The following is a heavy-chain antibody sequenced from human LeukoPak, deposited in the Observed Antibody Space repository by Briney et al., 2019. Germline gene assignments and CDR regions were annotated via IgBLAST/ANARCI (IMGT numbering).Heavy chain of an antibody. J-gene: IGHJ4*02. D-gene: IGHD1-26*01. V-gene: IGHV3-21*01. CDR2: IDASGTSI. CDR3: ATRYYSTTTCDAMHY. Sequence: GGSLRLSCAASGFTFSTYAMNWVRQAPGKGLEWVSSIDASGTSIHHADSVKGRFAISRDNAKSLLYLQMNSLRAEDTAVYYCATRYYSTTTCDAMHYWGQGTLVTVSS. CDR1: GFTFSTYA.